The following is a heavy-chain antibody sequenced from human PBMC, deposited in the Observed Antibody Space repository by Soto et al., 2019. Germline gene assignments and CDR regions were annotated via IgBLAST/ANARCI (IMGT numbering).Heavy chain of an antibody. Sequence: PGGSLRLSGTASGLTFSNAWMNWVRQAPGKGLEWVGRIKSKTDGGTTDYAAPVKGRSTISRDDSKNTLYLQMNSLKTEETAVYYCTTDSLTSYCSGGSCYWWWCYGMDVWSQGTTVTVSS. V-gene: IGHV3-15*07. J-gene: IGHJ6*02. D-gene: IGHD2-15*01. CDR1: GLTFSNAW. CDR3: TTDSLTSYCSGGSCYWWWCYGMDV. CDR2: IKSKTDGGTT.